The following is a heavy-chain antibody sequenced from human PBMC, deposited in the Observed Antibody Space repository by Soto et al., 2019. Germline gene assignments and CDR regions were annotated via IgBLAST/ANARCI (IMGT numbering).Heavy chain of an antibody. CDR1: GLTFSSYG. J-gene: IGHJ3*02. Sequence: GGSLRLSCAASGLTFSSYGMHWVRQAPGKGLEWVAVIWYDGSNKYYADSVKGRFTISRDNSKNTLYLQMNSLRAEDTAVYYCAREEQQLVLYDAFDIWGQGTMVTVSS. CDR2: IWYDGSNK. D-gene: IGHD6-13*01. V-gene: IGHV3-33*01. CDR3: AREEQQLVLYDAFDI.